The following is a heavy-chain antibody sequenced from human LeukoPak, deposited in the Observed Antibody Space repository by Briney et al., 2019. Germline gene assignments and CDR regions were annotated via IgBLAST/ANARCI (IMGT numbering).Heavy chain of an antibody. CDR3: AKLVRPPYYFDY. CDR1: GFTFSSYS. J-gene: IGHJ4*02. V-gene: IGHV3-23*01. D-gene: IGHD6-13*01. CDR2: ISDSGGST. Sequence: GGSLRLSCAASGFTFSSYSMNWVRQAPGRGLEWVSGISDSGGSTSYADSVKGRFTISRDNSRNTLYLQMNSLRVEDTAVYYCAKLVRPPYYFDYWGQGTLVTVSS.